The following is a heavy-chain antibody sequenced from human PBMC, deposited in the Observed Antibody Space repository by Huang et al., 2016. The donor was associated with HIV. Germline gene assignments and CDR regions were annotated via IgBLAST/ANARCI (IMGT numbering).Heavy chain of an antibody. V-gene: IGHV4-39*01. J-gene: IGHJ5*02. CDR3: ARQGGDCTSISCYLSWFDP. D-gene: IGHD2-2*01. CDR1: FGSVSSCNYY. CDR2: IHNSGTA. Sequence: QLQLQESGPGLVKPSQNLSLTCTVFFGSVSSCNYYWAWFRQTPGKGRGWIGSIHNSGTAYYNRSLKSRVSRIVDKAKNQFSLEVTSATAADSAIYYCARQGGDCTSISCYLSWFDPWGQGTLVTVSS.